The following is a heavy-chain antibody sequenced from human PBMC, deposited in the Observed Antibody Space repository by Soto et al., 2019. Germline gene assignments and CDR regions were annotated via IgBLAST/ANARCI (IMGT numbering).Heavy chain of an antibody. V-gene: IGHV1-46*01. J-gene: IGHJ4*02. CDR1: GGTLSSYT. CDR3: ARGGHVVVVTAALDY. Sequence: ASVKVSCKASGGTLSSYTISWVRQAPGQGLEWMGTVNPSGGHTTYAQHFLGRVTMTRDTSTSTLYMELTSLTSDDTAIYYCARGGHVVVVTAALDYWGQGTLVTVSS. D-gene: IGHD2-21*02. CDR2: VNPSGGHT.